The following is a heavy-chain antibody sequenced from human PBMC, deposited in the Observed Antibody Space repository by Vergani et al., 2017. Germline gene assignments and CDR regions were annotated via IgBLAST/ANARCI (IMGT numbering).Heavy chain of an antibody. V-gene: IGHV1-69*01. J-gene: IGHJ4*02. CDR1: GGTFSSYA. D-gene: IGHD2-15*01. Sequence: QVQLVQSGAEVKKPGSSVKVSCKASGGTFSSYAISWVRQAPGQGLEWMGGIIPIFGTANYAQKFQGRVTITADESTSTAYMELSSLRSEDTAVYYCARGAEDWSGGSCYYGGYWGQGTLVTVSS. CDR3: ARGAEDWSGGSCYYGGY. CDR2: IIPIFGTA.